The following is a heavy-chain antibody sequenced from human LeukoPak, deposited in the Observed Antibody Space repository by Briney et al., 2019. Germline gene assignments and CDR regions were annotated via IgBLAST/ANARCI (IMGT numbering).Heavy chain of an antibody. Sequence: ASVKVSCKVSGYTLTELSIQWVRQAPGKGLEWMGGSDPEDGEMVYAEKFEGRVTMTEDTSTDAAYMELSSLRSEDTALYYCVTDFNDSGDYRGGFDIWGQGTMVTVSS. J-gene: IGHJ3*02. V-gene: IGHV1-24*01. CDR3: VTDFNDSGDYRGGFDI. CDR1: GYTLTELS. CDR2: SDPEDGEM. D-gene: IGHD4-17*01.